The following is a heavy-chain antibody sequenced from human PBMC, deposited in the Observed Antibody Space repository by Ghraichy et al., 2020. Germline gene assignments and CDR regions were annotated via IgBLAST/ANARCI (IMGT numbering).Heavy chain of an antibody. D-gene: IGHD3-3*01. CDR1: GGSISSSGNY. V-gene: IGHV4-39*01. CDR3: ARAPDTYYDFWSGYYSNWFDL. Sequence: SQTLSLTCTVSGGSISSSGNYWGWIRQPPGKGLEWIGTMYYNGNTYYNPSLTSRVTISADTSKNQLSLRPSSVTATDTAVYFCARAPDTYYDFWSGYYSNWFDLWGQGTLVTVSS. CDR2: MYYNGNT. J-gene: IGHJ5*02.